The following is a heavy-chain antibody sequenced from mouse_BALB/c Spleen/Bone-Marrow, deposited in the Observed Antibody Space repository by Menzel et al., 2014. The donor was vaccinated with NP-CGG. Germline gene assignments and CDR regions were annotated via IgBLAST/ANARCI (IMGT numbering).Heavy chain of an antibody. Sequence: VQLQQSGAELVKPGASVKLSCKTSGYTFTNYWIQWVKQRPGQGLGWIGEIFPGIGTTYYNEKFKGKATLTIDTSSSTAYMQLSSLTSEDSAVYFCARGGNYGYWGQGTTLPVSS. CDR3: ARGGNYGY. V-gene: IGHV1S132*01. CDR2: IFPGIGTT. J-gene: IGHJ2*01. D-gene: IGHD2-1*01. CDR1: GYTFTNYW.